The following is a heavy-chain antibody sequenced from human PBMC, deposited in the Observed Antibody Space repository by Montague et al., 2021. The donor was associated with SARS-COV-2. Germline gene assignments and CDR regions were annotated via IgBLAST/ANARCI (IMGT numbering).Heavy chain of an antibody. CDR3: ARDSFWSSYYTDYYGMDV. CDR2: IKQDGSEK. V-gene: IGHV3-7*01. Sequence: SLRLSCAASGFTFSSYWMSRVRQAPGKGLEWVANIKQDGSEKYYVDSVKGRFTISRDNAKNSLYLQMNSLRAEDTAVNYCARDSFWSSYYTDYYGMDVWGQGTTVTVSS. CDR1: GFTFSSYW. D-gene: IGHD3-3*01. J-gene: IGHJ6*02.